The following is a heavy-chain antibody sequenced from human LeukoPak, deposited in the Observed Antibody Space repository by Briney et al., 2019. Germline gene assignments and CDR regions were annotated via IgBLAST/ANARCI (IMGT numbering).Heavy chain of an antibody. D-gene: IGHD3-10*01. CDR3: AKGVLPTGFDY. Sequence: GGGLRPSCAASGFTLSRGRVDWVRPTPGKGVVWVSRINSDGSITNYADSVKGRFTISRDNAKNTLYLQMNSLRAEDTAIYYCAKGVLPTGFDYWGQGTLVTVSS. CDR2: INSDGSIT. V-gene: IGHV3-74*01. J-gene: IGHJ4*02. CDR1: GFTLSRGR.